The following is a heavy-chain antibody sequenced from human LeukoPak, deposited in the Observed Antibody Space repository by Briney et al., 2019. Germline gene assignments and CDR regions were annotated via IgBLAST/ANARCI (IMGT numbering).Heavy chain of an antibody. CDR1: GYTFTSYG. Sequence: SVKVSCKASGYTFTSYGISWVRQAPGQGLEWMGGIIPIFGTANYAQKFQGRVTITADESTSTAYMELSSLRSEDTAVYYCARGSSSWYQSYYFDYWGQGTLVTVSS. V-gene: IGHV1-69*13. D-gene: IGHD6-13*01. CDR2: IIPIFGTA. CDR3: ARGSSSWYQSYYFDY. J-gene: IGHJ4*02.